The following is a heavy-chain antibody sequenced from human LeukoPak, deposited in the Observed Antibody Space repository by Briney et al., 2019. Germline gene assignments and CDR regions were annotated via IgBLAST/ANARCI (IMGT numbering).Heavy chain of an antibody. D-gene: IGHD2-2*01. CDR3: ARGGKTIVVVPAAPY. V-gene: IGHV3-21*01. CDR1: GFTFSSYS. CDR2: ISSSSSYI. J-gene: IGHJ4*02. Sequence: GGSLRLSCAASGFTFSSYSMNWVRQAPGKGLEWVSSISSSSSYIYYADSVKGRFTISRDNAKNSLYLQMNSLRAEDTAVYYCARGGKTIVVVPAAPYWGQGTLVTVSS.